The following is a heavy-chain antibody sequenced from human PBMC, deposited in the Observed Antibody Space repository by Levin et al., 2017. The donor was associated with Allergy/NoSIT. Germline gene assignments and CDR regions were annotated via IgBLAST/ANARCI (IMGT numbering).Heavy chain of an antibody. CDR2: IYYSGST. CDR3: ARLAYYDILTGYYTSAPYPLDWYFDL. J-gene: IGHJ2*01. CDR1: GGSISSSSYY. D-gene: IGHD3-9*01. V-gene: IGHV4-39*01. Sequence: NASETLSLTCTVSGGSISSSSYYWGWIRQPPGKGLEWIGSIYYSGSTYYNPSLKSRVTISVDTSKNQFSLKLGSVTAADTAVYYCARLAYYDILTGYYTSAPYPLDWYFDLWGRGTLVTVSS.